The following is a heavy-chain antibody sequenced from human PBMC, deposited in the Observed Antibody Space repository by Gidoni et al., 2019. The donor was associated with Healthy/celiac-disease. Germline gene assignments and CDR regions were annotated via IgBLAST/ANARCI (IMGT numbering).Heavy chain of an antibody. Sequence: QVQLVQSGAEVKKPGASVKVSCKASGYTFTSYDINWVRQATGQGLEWMGWMNLNSGNTGYAQKSQGRVTMTRNTSISTDYMELSSLRSEDTAVYYCARGGSSGWQPPYYYYGMDVWGQGTTVTVSS. D-gene: IGHD6-19*01. V-gene: IGHV1-8*01. CDR3: ARGGSSGWQPPYYYYGMDV. CDR2: MNLNSGNT. J-gene: IGHJ6*02. CDR1: GYTFTSYD.